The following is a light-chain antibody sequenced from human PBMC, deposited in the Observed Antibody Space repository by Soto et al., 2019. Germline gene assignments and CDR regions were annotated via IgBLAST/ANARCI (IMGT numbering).Light chain of an antibody. V-gene: IGKV2-28*01. J-gene: IGKJ5*01. Sequence: DLVMTQSPLSLPVTPGEPASISCRSSQSLLHSNGYNYLDWYLQKPGQSPQLLIYLGSNRASGVPDRFSGSGSGTDFTLKISRVEAEDVGVYYCMGDTFGQGTRLEIK. CDR2: LGS. CDR3: MGDT. CDR1: QSLLHSNGYNY.